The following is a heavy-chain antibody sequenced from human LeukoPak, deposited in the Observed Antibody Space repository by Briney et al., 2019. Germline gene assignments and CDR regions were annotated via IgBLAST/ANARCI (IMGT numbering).Heavy chain of an antibody. CDR3: ARGRVVVAARAYYYYYGMDV. D-gene: IGHD2-15*01. J-gene: IGHJ6*02. CDR2: VHNSGST. Sequence: SETLSLTCTVSGGSISGYYWSWIRQPPGKGLEWIGYVHNSGSTNYNPSLKSRVTISMDTSKSQFSLELSSLTAADTAVYYCARGRVVVAARAYYYYYGMDVWGQGTTVTVSS. CDR1: GGSISGYY. V-gene: IGHV4-59*01.